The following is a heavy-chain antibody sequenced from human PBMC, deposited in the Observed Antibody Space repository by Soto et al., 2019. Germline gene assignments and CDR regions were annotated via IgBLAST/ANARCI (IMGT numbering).Heavy chain of an antibody. CDR3: ARPPSHYYYDGMDG. CDR1: GGTFSSYA. D-gene: IGHD7-27*01. J-gene: IGHJ6*02. V-gene: IGHV1-69*12. Sequence: QVQLVQSGAEVKKPGSSVQVSCKASGGTFSSYAISWVRQAPGQGLEWMGGIIPIFGTADYAQKFQGRVTITADESTSTAYMDLSSLRSEDTAVYYCARPPSHYYYDGMDGWGQGTTVTVSS. CDR2: IIPIFGTA.